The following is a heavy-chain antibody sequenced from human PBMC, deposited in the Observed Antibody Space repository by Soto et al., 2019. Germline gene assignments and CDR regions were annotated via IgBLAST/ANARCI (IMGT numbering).Heavy chain of an antibody. CDR1: GDMFNNYG. D-gene: IGHD2-2*01. CDR3: ARHAYHAFDM. CDR2: IDPYDSYT. V-gene: IGHV5-10-1*01. Sequence: XESLKVSWQCSGDMFNNYGITLVRQVPGKGLEWIGKIDPYDSYTKYSPPFQGHVAISVDKPLSSAYLQWSSLQASDTAMYYCARHAYHAFDMWGQRTMVTVSS. J-gene: IGHJ3*02.